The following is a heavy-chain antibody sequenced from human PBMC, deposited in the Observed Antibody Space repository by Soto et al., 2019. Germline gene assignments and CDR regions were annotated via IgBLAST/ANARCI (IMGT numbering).Heavy chain of an antibody. CDR3: ARDLTIGGFFDP. Sequence: QVQLQESGPGLVKPSETLSLTCTVSGGSITSYYWTWIRQPPGKGMEWIGYIHYTGRTNSNPSLKSRVTMSVDTSQNQFSLNLYSVTAADTAVYYCARDLTIGGFFDPWGQGTLVTVSS. CDR2: IHYTGRT. J-gene: IGHJ5*02. D-gene: IGHD3-10*01. V-gene: IGHV4-59*01. CDR1: GGSITSYY.